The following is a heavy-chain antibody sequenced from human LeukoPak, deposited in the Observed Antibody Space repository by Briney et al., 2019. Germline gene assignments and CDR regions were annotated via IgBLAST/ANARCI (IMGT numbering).Heavy chain of an antibody. CDR2: IYSGGST. CDR3: AREYYYDSSGYHFDY. CDR1: GFTVSSNY. Sequence: GGSLSLSCAASGFTVSSNYMSWVRPAPGKGLEWVSVIYSGGSTYYADSVKGRFTISRHNSKNTLYLQMNSLRAEDTAVYYCAREYYYDSSGYHFDYWGQGTLVTVSS. V-gene: IGHV3-53*04. D-gene: IGHD3-22*01. J-gene: IGHJ4*02.